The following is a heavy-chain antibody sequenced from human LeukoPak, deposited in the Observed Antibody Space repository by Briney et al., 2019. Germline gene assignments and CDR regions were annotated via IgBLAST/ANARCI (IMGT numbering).Heavy chain of an antibody. CDR1: GFTFSSYA. V-gene: IGHV3-23*01. J-gene: IGHJ4*02. CDR2: ISGSGGST. CDR3: TTAPTRGWLPYFDS. Sequence: GGSLRLSCAASGFTFSSYAMSWVRQAPGKGLEWVSAISGSGGSTYYADSVKGRFTISRDNSKNPLYLQMNSLRAQDTAVYYCTTAPTRGWLPYFDSWGQGTVVTVSS. D-gene: IGHD5-24*01.